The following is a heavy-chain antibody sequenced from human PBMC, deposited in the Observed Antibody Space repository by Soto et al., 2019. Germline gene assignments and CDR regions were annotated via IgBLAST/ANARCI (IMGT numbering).Heavy chain of an antibody. J-gene: IGHJ4*02. CDR1: GFTFSSYS. CDR2: ISSSSSYI. V-gene: IGHV3-21*04. D-gene: IGHD4-17*01. Sequence: GGSLRLSCAASGFTFSSYSMNWVRQAPGKGLEWVSSISSSSSYIYYADSVKGRFTISRDNAKNSLYLQMNSLRSDDTAVYYCARKDYGDYTIDYWGQGTLVTVSS. CDR3: ARKDYGDYTIDY.